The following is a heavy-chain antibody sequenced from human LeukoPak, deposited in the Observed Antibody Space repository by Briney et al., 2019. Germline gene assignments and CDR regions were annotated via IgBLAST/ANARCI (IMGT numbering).Heavy chain of an antibody. CDR1: GYTLTELS. V-gene: IGHV1-24*01. CDR2: FDPEDGET. CDR3: ATSHSYDYVWGSYRIFDY. Sequence: GASVKVSCKVSGYTLTELSMHWVGQAPGKGLEWMEGFDPEDGETIYAQKFQGRVTMTEDTSTDTAYMELSSLRSEDTAVYYCATSHSYDYVWGSYRIFDYWGQGTLVTVSS. J-gene: IGHJ4*02. D-gene: IGHD3-16*02.